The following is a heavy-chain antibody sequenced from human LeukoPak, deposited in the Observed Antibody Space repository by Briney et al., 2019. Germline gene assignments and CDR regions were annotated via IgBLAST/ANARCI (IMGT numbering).Heavy chain of an antibody. V-gene: IGHV1-2*02. J-gene: IGHJ4*02. CDR1: GYIFTDYY. CDR3: ARVGYCSGDRCYLHFDY. D-gene: IGHD2-15*01. CDR2: INPKNGDT. Sequence: ASVKVSCKASGYIFTDYYIHWMRQAPGQGLEWMGWINPKNGDTNYAQKFQGRVTMTRDTSNSTVYMELNRLTSDDTALYYCARVGYCSGDRCYLHFDYWGQGTLVTVSS.